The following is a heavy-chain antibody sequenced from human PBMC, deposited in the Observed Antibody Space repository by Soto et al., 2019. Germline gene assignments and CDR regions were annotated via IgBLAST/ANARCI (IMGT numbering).Heavy chain of an antibody. D-gene: IGHD3-10*01. CDR2: IKSKADGGTA. V-gene: IGHV3-15*01. Sequence: EVQLVESGGGLVKPEESLRLSCTASGFTFRSAWMSWVRQAPGKGLEWASRIKSKADGGTADYPASVKGRFTISRDDSKNTVYLQMNSLKLEDTAVYYCTSDVTDYGSGEFDFWGQGTLVTVSS. CDR1: GFTFRSAW. J-gene: IGHJ4*02. CDR3: TSDVTDYGSGEFDF.